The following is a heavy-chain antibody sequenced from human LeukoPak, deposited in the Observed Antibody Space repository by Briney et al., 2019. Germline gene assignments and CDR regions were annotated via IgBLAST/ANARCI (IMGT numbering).Heavy chain of an antibody. CDR3: ARGYPRYCSSTSCYRRVDRGNYMDV. V-gene: IGHV3-66*01. CDR2: IYSGGST. Sequence: PGGSLRLSCAASGFTVSSNYMSWVRQAPGKGLEWVSVIYSGGSTYYADSVKGRFTISRNNSKNTLYLQMNSLRAEDTAVYYCARGYPRYCSSTSCYRRVDRGNYMDVWGKGTTVPVSS. CDR1: GFTVSSNY. J-gene: IGHJ6*03. D-gene: IGHD2-2*01.